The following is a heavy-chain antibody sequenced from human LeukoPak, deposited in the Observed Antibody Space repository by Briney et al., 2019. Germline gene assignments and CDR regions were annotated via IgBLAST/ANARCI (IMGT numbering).Heavy chain of an antibody. CDR3: AKVWDSSGYYYVLGD. V-gene: IGHV3-23*01. J-gene: IGHJ4*02. CDR1: GFTFSSYA. D-gene: IGHD3-22*01. CDR2: ISGSGGST. Sequence: GGSLRLSCAASGFTFSSYAKSWVRQAPGKGLEWVSAISGSGGSTYYADSVKGRFTISRDNSKNTLYLQMNSLRAEDTAVYYCAKVWDSSGYYYVLGDWGQGTLVTVSS.